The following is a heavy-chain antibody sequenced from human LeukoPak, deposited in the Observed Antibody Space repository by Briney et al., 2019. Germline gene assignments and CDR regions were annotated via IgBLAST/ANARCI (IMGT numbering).Heavy chain of an antibody. Sequence: GASVKVSCKASGGTFISYAISGVRQAPGQGLEWMGRIIPILGIANYAQKFQGRVTITADKSTSTAYMELSSLRSEDTAVYYCARADATSPFDYWGQGTLVTVSS. V-gene: IGHV1-69*04. D-gene: IGHD1-26*01. CDR3: ARADATSPFDY. CDR2: IIPILGIA. J-gene: IGHJ4*02. CDR1: GGTFISYA.